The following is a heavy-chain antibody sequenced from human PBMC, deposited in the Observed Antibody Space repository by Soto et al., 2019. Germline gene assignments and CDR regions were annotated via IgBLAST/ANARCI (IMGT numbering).Heavy chain of an antibody. D-gene: IGHD3-3*01. V-gene: IGHV3-23*01. CDR3: AKDRFLEWLLFSDY. Sequence: EVQLLESGGGLVQPGGSLRLSCAASGFTFSSYAMSWVRQAPGKGLEWVSTISGRGGSTDYADSVKGRFTISRDSSKNTLYLQMNSLIADDTAVYYCAKDRFLEWLLFSDYWGQGTLVTVSS. CDR2: ISGRGGST. CDR1: GFTFSSYA. J-gene: IGHJ4*02.